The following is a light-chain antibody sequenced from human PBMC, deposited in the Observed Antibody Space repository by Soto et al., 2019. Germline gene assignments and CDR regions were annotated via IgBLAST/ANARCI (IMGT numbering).Light chain of an antibody. CDR3: QQYYTTVPLT. Sequence: DIVMTQSPDSLAVSLGERATINCKSSQSVLFSSNNKNYLAWYQQKPGQPPKLLIYWASTRESGVPDRFSGSGSGKDFTLTISSLQAEDVAVYYCQQYYTTVPLTFGGGTKVEIK. V-gene: IGKV4-1*01. CDR1: QSVLFSSNNKNY. J-gene: IGKJ4*01. CDR2: WAS.